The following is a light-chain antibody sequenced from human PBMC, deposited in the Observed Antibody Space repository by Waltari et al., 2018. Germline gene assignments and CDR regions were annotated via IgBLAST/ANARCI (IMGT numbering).Light chain of an antibody. Sequence: EIVMTQSPATLSVSPGDGVTLSCRASQSVSSSYLAWYQQKPGQAPRLLIYGASSRATGIPDRFSGSGSGTDFTLTISRLEPEDFAVYYCQQYGSSPMFAFGQGTKLEIK. V-gene: IGKV3-20*01. CDR1: QSVSSSY. CDR2: GAS. J-gene: IGKJ2*01. CDR3: QQYGSSPMFA.